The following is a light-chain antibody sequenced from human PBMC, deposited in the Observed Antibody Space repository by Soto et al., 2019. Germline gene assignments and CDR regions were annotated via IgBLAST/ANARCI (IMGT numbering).Light chain of an antibody. CDR1: SGSVSSTYY. J-gene: IGLJ2*01. Sequence: QTVVTQEPSFSVSPGGTVTLTCGLTSGSVSSTYYPSWYQQTPGQAPRTLIYSTNIRSSGVPDRCSGSILGNKAALTITGAQADDESDYHFMLYRGGGLVLFGGGTKVTVL. CDR3: MLYRGGGLVL. V-gene: IGLV8-61*01. CDR2: STN.